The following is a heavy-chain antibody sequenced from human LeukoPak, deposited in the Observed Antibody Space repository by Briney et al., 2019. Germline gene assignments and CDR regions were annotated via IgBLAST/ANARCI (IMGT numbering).Heavy chain of an antibody. V-gene: IGHV4-34*01. CDR3: ARGSLGSGLDY. Sequence: SETLSLTCAVYGRSFSGYYWSWIRQPPGKGLEWIGEINHSGSTNYNPSLKSRVTISVDTSKNQFSLKLSSVTAADTAVYYCARGSLGSGLDYWGQGTLVTVSS. D-gene: IGHD1-26*01. CDR1: GRSFSGYY. J-gene: IGHJ4*02. CDR2: INHSGST.